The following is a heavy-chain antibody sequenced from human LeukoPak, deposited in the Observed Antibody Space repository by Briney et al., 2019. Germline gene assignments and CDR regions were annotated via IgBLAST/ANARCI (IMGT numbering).Heavy chain of an antibody. D-gene: IGHD4-17*01. CDR3: AKKSQTYGDSVTDY. Sequence: GGSLRLSCAASGFTFSSYAINWVRQAPGKGLEWVSAIGDDGGSTYYADSVKGRFTISRDNSKNTLYLQMDSLRAEDTAVYYCAKKSQTYGDSVTDYWGQGTLVTAFS. CDR1: GFTFSSYA. CDR2: IGDDGGST. V-gene: IGHV3-23*01. J-gene: IGHJ4*02.